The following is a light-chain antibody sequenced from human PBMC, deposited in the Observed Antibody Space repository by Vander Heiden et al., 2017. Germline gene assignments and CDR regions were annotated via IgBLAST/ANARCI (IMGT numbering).Light chain of an antibody. CDR3: QQSYSTLRT. Sequence: DTQMTQSPSSLSASLGDRVTITCRASQSSSSYLNWYQQKPGKAPKLLIYAASSLQSGVPSRFSGSGSGTDFTLTISSLQPEDFATYYCQQSYSTLRTFGQGTKLEIK. J-gene: IGKJ2*01. CDR1: QSSSSY. CDR2: AAS. V-gene: IGKV1-39*01.